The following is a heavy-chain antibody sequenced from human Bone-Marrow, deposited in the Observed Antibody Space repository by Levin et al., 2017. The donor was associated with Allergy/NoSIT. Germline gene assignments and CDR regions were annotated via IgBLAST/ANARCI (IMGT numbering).Heavy chain of an antibody. Sequence: PSETLSLTCTVSGASISSGGYYWTWIRQRPGKGLEWIGYMYYSGSTYYTPSLKSRVTMSVDTSKNQFSLKLSSVTAADTAVYYCGRSYYDFWSGYPPPLGYRDVWGKGTTVTVSS. CDR2: MYYSGST. J-gene: IGHJ6*03. CDR3: GRSYYDFWSGYPPPLGYRDV. CDR1: GASISSGGYY. D-gene: IGHD3-3*01. V-gene: IGHV4-31*03.